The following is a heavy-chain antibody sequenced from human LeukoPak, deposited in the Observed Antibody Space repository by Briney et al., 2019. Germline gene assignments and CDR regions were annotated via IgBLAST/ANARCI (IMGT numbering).Heavy chain of an antibody. D-gene: IGHD5-18*01. CDR2: ISYDGSDK. Sequence: PGGSLRLSCAASGFTFGSYGMHWVRQAPGKGLEWVAVISYDGSDKYYGDSVKGRFTISRDNSKNTLYLQMNSLRAEDTAVYYCAKARAMVTCDWFDPWGQGTLVTVSS. CDR3: AKARAMVTCDWFDP. V-gene: IGHV3-30*18. CDR1: GFTFGSYG. J-gene: IGHJ5*02.